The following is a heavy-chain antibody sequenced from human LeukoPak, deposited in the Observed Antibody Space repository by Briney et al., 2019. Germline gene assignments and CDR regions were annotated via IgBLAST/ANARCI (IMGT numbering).Heavy chain of an antibody. CDR1: GGSISSYY. J-gene: IGHJ4*02. V-gene: IGHV4-59*01. D-gene: IGHD3-10*01. Sequence: SETLSLTCTVSGGSISSYYWSWIRQPPGKGLEWIGYIYDSGSTNYNPALKSRVTISVDTSKNQFSLKLSSVTAADTAVYYCARVPYYYGSGSYVNPLFDYWGQGTLVTVSS. CDR2: IYDSGST. CDR3: ARVPYYYGSGSYVNPLFDY.